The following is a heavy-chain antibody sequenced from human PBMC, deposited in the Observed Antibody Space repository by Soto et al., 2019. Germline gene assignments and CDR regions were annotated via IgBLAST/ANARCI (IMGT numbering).Heavy chain of an antibody. CDR2: IYYSGST. Sequence: SETLSLTCTVSGGSISSGDYYWSWIRQPPGKGLEWIGYIYYSGSTYYNPSLKSRVTISVDTSKNQFSLKLSSVTAADTAVYYCARADYYDSSGYYNWGQGTLVTVSS. J-gene: IGHJ4*02. V-gene: IGHV4-30-4*01. D-gene: IGHD3-22*01. CDR3: ARADYYDSSGYYN. CDR1: GGSISSGDYY.